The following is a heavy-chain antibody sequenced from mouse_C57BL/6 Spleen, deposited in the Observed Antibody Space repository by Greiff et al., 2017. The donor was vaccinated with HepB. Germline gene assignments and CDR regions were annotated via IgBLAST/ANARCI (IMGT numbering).Heavy chain of an antibody. V-gene: IGHV5-6*02. CDR3: ARLYYDYDRGDDAMDY. D-gene: IGHD2-4*01. CDR1: GFTFSSYG. J-gene: IGHJ4*01. CDR2: ISSGGSYT. Sequence: DVMLVESGGDLVKPGGSLKLSCAASGFTFSSYGMSWVRQTPDKRLEWVATISSGGSYTYYPDSVKGRFTISRDNAKNTLYLQMSSLKSEDTAMYDWARLYYDYDRGDDAMDYWGQGTSVTVSS.